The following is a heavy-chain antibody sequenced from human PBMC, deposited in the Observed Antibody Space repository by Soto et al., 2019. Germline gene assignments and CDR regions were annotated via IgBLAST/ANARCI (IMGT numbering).Heavy chain of an antibody. V-gene: IGHV3-74*01. Sequence: EVQLVESGGGLVQPGGSLRLSCAASGFTFSSYWMHWVRQVPGKGLVWVSRIDEYGNTINYADSVRGRFTISRDNAKNYLYREKNSGGAEDTVLYNWTREGGGRGRYWGQGTLVTVSS. CDR2: IDEYGNTI. CDR3: TREGGGRGRY. CDR1: GFTFSSYW. D-gene: IGHD3-16*01. J-gene: IGHJ4*02.